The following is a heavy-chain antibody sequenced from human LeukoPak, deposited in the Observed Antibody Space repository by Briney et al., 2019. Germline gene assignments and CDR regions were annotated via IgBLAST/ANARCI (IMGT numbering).Heavy chain of an antibody. J-gene: IGHJ6*04. D-gene: IGHD5-18*01. CDR2: ISYDGSNK. CDR1: RFTFSSCG. V-gene: IGHV3-30*18. Sequence: PGGSLRLSCAASRFTFSSCGMHWVRRAPGKGLEWVAVISYDGSNKYYADSVKGRFTISRDNSKNTLYLQMNSLRAEDTAVYYCAKDGDTAMVSSYYGMDVWGKGTTVTVSS. CDR3: AKDGDTAMVSSYYGMDV.